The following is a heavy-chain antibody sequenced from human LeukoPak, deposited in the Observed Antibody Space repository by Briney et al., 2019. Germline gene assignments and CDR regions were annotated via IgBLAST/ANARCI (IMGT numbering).Heavy chain of an antibody. Sequence: PSQTLPLTCAVSGGSISSGGYSWSWIRQPPGKGLEWIGYIYHSGSTYYNPSLKSRVTLSVDRSKNQFSLKLSSVTAADTAVYYCARGDCSSTSCYALSWFDPWGQGTLVTVSS. CDR3: ARGDCSSTSCYALSWFDP. D-gene: IGHD2-2*01. CDR1: GGSISSGGYS. CDR2: IYHSGST. J-gene: IGHJ5*02. V-gene: IGHV4-30-2*01.